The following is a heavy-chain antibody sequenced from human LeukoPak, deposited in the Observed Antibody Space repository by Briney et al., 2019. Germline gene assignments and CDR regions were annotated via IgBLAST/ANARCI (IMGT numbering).Heavy chain of an antibody. Sequence: GRSLRLSCAASGFTFSSYGMHWVRQAPGKGLEWVAVISFDGSDKYYADSVKGRLTISRDNSKNTLYVQMNSLRVEDTAVYYCARVLDSSGYYLTYYYYGMDVWGQGTTVTVSS. D-gene: IGHD3-22*01. CDR3: ARVLDSSGYYLTYYYYGMDV. J-gene: IGHJ6*02. CDR2: ISFDGSDK. V-gene: IGHV3-30*19. CDR1: GFTFSSYG.